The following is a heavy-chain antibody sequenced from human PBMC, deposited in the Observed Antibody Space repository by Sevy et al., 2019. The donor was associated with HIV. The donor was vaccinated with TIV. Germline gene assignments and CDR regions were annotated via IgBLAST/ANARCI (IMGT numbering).Heavy chain of an antibody. CDR3: ARVGIAVAEAFDI. Sequence: ASVKVSCKASGYTYTSYYMHWVRQAPRQGLEWIGIINPSGGSTSYAQKFQGRVTMTRDTSTSTVYMELSSLRSEDTAVYYCARVGIAVAEAFDIWGQGTMVTVSS. CDR1: GYTYTSYY. J-gene: IGHJ3*02. V-gene: IGHV1-46*01. CDR2: INPSGGST. D-gene: IGHD6-19*01.